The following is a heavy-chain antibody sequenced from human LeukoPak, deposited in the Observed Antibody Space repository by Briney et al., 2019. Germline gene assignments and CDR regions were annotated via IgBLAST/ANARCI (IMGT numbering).Heavy chain of an antibody. CDR2: INWNGGRT. V-gene: IGHV3-20*04. D-gene: IGHD6-19*01. CDR3: ARVSDISVAAYFDY. Sequence: GGSLRLSCAVSGFTFSTYSMSWVRQAPGKGLEWVSSINWNGGRTGYADSVKGRFTISRDNAKNSLYLQMNSLRPEDTAFYYCARVSDISVAAYFDYWGQGTLVTVSS. CDR1: GFTFSTYS. J-gene: IGHJ4*02.